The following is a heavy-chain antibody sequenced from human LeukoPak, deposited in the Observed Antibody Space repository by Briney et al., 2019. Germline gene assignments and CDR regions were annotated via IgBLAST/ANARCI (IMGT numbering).Heavy chain of an antibody. Sequence: GGSLRLSCKASGFTFSSYWMSWVRQAPGKGLEWVANIKQDGSEKYYVDSVKGRFTISRDNAKNSLYLQMNSLRAEDTAVYYCAARYRMDVWGQGTTVTVSS. J-gene: IGHJ6*02. CDR1: GFTFSSYW. CDR3: AARYRMDV. V-gene: IGHV3-7*01. CDR2: IKQDGSEK.